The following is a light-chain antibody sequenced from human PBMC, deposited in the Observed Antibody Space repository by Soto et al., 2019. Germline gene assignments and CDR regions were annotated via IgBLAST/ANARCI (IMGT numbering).Light chain of an antibody. CDR1: QSISSW. J-gene: IGKJ5*01. Sequence: DIQMTQSPSTLSASVGDRVTITCRASQSISSWLAWYQHKPGTAPKPLIYKASTLASGVPSRFSGIRSGTEFTLTVSSLQPDDFATYYCQQYNDSFPYTFGQGTRLEIK. CDR3: QQYNDSFPYT. CDR2: KAS. V-gene: IGKV1-5*03.